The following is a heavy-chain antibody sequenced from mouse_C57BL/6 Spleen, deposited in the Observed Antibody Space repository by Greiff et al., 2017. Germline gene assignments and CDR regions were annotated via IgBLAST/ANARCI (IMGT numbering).Heavy chain of an antibody. J-gene: IGHJ2*01. Sequence: QVQLKQSGAELARPGASVKLSCKASGYTFTSYGISWVKQRTGQGLEWIGEIYPRSGNTYYNEKFKGKATLTADKSSSTAYMELRSLTSEDSAVYFCARFDDYYGSPYYFDYWGQGTTLTVSS. CDR3: ARFDDYYGSPYYFDY. CDR2: IYPRSGNT. V-gene: IGHV1-81*01. D-gene: IGHD1-1*01. CDR1: GYTFTSYG.